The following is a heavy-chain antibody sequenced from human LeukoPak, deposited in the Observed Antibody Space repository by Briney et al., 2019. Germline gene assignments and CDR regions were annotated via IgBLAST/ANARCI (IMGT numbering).Heavy chain of an antibody. D-gene: IGHD3-10*01. Sequence: PGGSLRLSCAVSGLTFRSFWMSWVRQAPGKGLEWVANINQDGSEKYFVDSVKGRFTISRDNSKNSLHLQMNSLRAEDTAVYYCARGTGNLRGVPPRFWFDPWGQGTLVTVSS. CDR3: ARGTGNLRGVPPRFWFDP. CDR1: GLTFRSFW. V-gene: IGHV3-7*01. J-gene: IGHJ5*02. CDR2: INQDGSEK.